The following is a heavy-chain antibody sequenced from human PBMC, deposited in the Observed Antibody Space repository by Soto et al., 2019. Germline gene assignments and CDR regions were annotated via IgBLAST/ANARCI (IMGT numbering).Heavy chain of an antibody. CDR2: ISGSGGST. CDR1: GFTFSSYA. CDR3: ARRMTTGNTFEY. J-gene: IGHJ4*02. V-gene: IGHV3-23*01. Sequence: GWSLRLSCAASGFTFSSYAMSLVRQAPGKGLEWVSAISGSGGSTYYADYVKGRFTISRDNSKNTLYLQMNRLRAEDTAVYYCARRMTTGNTFEYWGQGTLVTVCS. D-gene: IGHD4-17*01.